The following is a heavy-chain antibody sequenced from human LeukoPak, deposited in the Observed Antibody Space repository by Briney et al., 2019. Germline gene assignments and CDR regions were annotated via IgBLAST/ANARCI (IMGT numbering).Heavy chain of an antibody. J-gene: IGHJ5*02. CDR2: TYHSGST. V-gene: IGHV4-4*02. D-gene: IGHD3-10*01. Sequence: SGTLSLTCGVSGGSISSSYWWSWVRQPPGKGLEWIGETYHSGSTNYNLSLKSRFTISRDKSKNQFSLNLSSVTAADTAVYYCARGGYYGSGNDFRFDPWGQGTLVTVSS. CDR3: ARGGYYGSGNDFRFDP. CDR1: GGSISSSYW.